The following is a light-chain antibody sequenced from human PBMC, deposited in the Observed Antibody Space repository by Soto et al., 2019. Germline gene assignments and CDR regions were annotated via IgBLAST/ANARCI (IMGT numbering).Light chain of an antibody. J-gene: IGKJ1*01. CDR3: QQYNNWPWT. CDR2: GAS. V-gene: IGKV3-15*01. CDR1: QSISGT. Sequence: EIVMTQYPATLSVSPGGRSTLSFMASQSISGTLAWYQQKPGQAPRLLIYGASTRATSFPARFSGSGSGTDFTLTISSLQSEDFAVYYCQQYNNWPWTFGQGTKVDIK.